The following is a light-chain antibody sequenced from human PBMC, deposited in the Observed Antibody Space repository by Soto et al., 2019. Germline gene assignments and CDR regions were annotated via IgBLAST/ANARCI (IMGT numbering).Light chain of an antibody. Sequence: DIQMTQSPSTLSASVGDRVTITCRASQSISSWLAWYQQKPGKAPKLLIYKASTLESGVPSRFSGSGSGTEFTLTISSLQPDDFATYYCHHYNSYPLTFGQGTQVEIK. CDR2: KAS. V-gene: IGKV1-5*03. CDR1: QSISSW. CDR3: HHYNSYPLT. J-gene: IGKJ1*01.